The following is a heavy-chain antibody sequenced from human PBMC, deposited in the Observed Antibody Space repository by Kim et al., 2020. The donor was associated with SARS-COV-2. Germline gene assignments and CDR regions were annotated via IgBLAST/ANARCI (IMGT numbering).Heavy chain of an antibody. Sequence: GGSLRLSCAASDFTFSGYEMNWVRQAPGKGLEWLSYISNTGNTRYYVDSIKGRFTISRDNAKNSVYLQMNSLRAEDTAIYYCARFRSPDVFDIWGQGTVV. CDR3: ARFRSPDVFDI. J-gene: IGHJ3*02. V-gene: IGHV3-48*03. CDR1: DFTFSGYE. CDR2: ISNTGNTR.